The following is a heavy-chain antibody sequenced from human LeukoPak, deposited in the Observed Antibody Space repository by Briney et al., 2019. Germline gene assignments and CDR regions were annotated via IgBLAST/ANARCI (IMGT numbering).Heavy chain of an antibody. V-gene: IGHV4-39*07. CDR1: GGSISSHGYY. CDR2: IYSGGDT. D-gene: IGHD1-26*01. CDR3: ARRWELLRNAFDY. Sequence: SETLSLTCTVSGGSISSHGYYWGWIRQPPGKGLEWIGSIYSGGDTYYNPPLKSRVTISLDTSKSQFSLKLSSVTAADTAVYYCARRWELLRNAFDYWGQGTLVTVSS. J-gene: IGHJ4*02.